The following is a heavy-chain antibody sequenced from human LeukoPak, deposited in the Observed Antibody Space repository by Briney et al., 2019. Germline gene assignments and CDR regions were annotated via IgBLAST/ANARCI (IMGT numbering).Heavy chain of an antibody. J-gene: IGHJ3*02. D-gene: IGHD1-26*01. V-gene: IGHV1-18*01. CDR3: ARDWAPGYSGSHFLDFDI. CDR1: GYTFPSYG. Sequence: GASVTVSCTASGYTFPSYGISWVRQAPGQGLEWMGWISAYNGNTNYAQTLQGRVTMTTDTCTSTAYMQLNSLRSDDTAVYYCARDWAPGYSGSHFLDFDIWGQGTMVTVSS. CDR2: ISAYNGNT.